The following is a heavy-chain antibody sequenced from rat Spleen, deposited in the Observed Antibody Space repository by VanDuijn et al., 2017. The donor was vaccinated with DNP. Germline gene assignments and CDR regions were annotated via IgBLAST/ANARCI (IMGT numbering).Heavy chain of an antibody. CDR1: GYSITSSY. D-gene: IGHD1-11*01. J-gene: IGHJ1*01. CDR2: ISYSGFT. V-gene: IGHV3-1*01. Sequence: EVQLQESGPGLVKPSQSLPLTCSVTGYSITSSYWGWIRKFPGNKMEWMGYISYSGFTSFNPLLKSRISITRDTSQNQVFLQLNSVTTEDTATYYCARGLNYGGYIYSWYFDFWGPGTMVTVSS. CDR3: ARGLNYGGYIYSWYFDF.